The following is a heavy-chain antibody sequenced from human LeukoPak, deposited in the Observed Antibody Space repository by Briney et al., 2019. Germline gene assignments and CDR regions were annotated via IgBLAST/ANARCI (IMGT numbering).Heavy chain of an antibody. CDR1: GGSTSSSTYY. Sequence: SETLSLTCTVSGGSTSSSTYYWGWIRQPPGKGLEWIGSIYYSRTTYYNPSLKSRVTISVDTSKNQFSLKLSSVTAADTAIYYCASSLRSDDYWGQGTLVTVSS. J-gene: IGHJ4*02. D-gene: IGHD4-17*01. CDR3: ASSLRSDDY. CDR2: IYYSRTT. V-gene: IGHV4-39*01.